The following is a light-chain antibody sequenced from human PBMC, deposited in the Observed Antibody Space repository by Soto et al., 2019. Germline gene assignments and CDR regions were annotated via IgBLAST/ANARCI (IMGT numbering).Light chain of an antibody. CDR1: QGIISY. V-gene: IGKV1-8*01. J-gene: IGKJ2*01. Sequence: AIRMTQSPSSFSASTGDRVTITCRASQGIISYLAWYQQKPGKAPKLLIYAAATLQRGAPSRFSDSGSGTEFTLTISRLQSEDFATYYFQQYLSYPDTFGQGTKLEI. CDR2: AAA. CDR3: QQYLSYPDT.